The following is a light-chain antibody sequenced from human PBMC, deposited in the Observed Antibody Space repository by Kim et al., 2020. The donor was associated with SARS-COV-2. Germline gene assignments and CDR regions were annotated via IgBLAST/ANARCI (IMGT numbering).Light chain of an antibody. CDR2: GTS. J-gene: IGKJ4*01. CDR3: QQSYNIPLT. V-gene: IGKV1-39*01. Sequence: DIQMTQSPSSLSASVGDRVTITCRASQSITTYLNWYQQKPGKAPNLLIYGTSNLQSGVPSRFGGSGFGTDFTLTISNLQPEDSAIYYCQQSYNIPLTFGGGTKLE. CDR1: QSITTY.